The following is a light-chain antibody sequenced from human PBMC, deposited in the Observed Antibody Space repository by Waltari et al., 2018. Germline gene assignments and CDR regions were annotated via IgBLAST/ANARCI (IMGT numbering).Light chain of an antibody. CDR3: QQYNSYPT. CDR1: QSISSW. CDR2: KAS. Sequence: DIQMTHSPSTLSASVGDRVTITCRASQSISSWLAWYQQNPGKAPKLLIYKASSLESGVPSRFSGSGSGTEFTLTIRSLQPDDFATYYCQQYNSYPTFGQGTKVEIK. V-gene: IGKV1-5*03. J-gene: IGKJ1*01.